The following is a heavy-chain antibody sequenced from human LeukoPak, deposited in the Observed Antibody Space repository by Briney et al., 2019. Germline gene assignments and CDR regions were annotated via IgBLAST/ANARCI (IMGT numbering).Heavy chain of an antibody. Sequence: ASVKVSCKVSGYTLTELSMHWVRQAPGKGLEWMGGFDPEDGETIYAQKFQGRVTMTEDTSTDTAYMELSSLRSEDTAVYYCATGHSIVGATTLVYWGQGTLVTVSS. D-gene: IGHD1-26*01. CDR1: GYTLTELS. V-gene: IGHV1-24*01. CDR2: FDPEDGET. CDR3: ATGHSIVGATTLVY. J-gene: IGHJ4*02.